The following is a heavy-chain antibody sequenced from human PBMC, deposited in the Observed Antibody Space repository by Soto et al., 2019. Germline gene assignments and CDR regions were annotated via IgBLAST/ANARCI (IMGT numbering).Heavy chain of an antibody. D-gene: IGHD5-18*01. CDR3: AKLDTAIARPYYFDY. CDR1: GFTFSSYG. CDR2: ISYDGSNK. Sequence: QVQLVESGGGVVQPGRSLRLSCAASGFTFSSYGMHWVRQAPGKGLEWVAVISYDGSNKYYADSVKGRFTISRDNSKNTLYLQMNSLRAEDTAVYYCAKLDTAIARPYYFDYWGQGTLVTVSS. J-gene: IGHJ4*02. V-gene: IGHV3-30*18.